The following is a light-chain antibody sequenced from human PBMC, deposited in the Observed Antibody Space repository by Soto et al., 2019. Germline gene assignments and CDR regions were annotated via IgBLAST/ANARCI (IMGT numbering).Light chain of an antibody. CDR2: DAS. V-gene: IGKV1-5*01. CDR3: QQTYSALSIN. CDR1: QSISSW. J-gene: IGKJ4*01. Sequence: DIQMTHSPSTLSASVLYIVTITFRASQSISSWLAWYQQKPGKAPKLLIYDASSLESGVPSRFSGSGSGTTFILTISSLQPEDFAIYYCQQTYSALSINFGGGTKVDIK.